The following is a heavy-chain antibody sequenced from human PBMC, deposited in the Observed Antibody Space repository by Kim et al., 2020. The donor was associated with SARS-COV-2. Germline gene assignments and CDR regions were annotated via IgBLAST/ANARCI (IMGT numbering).Heavy chain of an antibody. V-gene: IGHV3-23*01. Sequence: GGSLRLSCAASRFTFSSYAMSWVRQAPGKGLKWVSIISGSGGTTYYADSVKGRFTISRDNSKNTLYLQMNSLRVEDTAVYYCAKDDGRGRRYPPDYWGQGTLVTVSS. CDR3: AKDDGRGRRYPPDY. CDR2: ISGSGGTT. J-gene: IGHJ4*02. D-gene: IGHD1-26*01. CDR1: RFTFSSYA.